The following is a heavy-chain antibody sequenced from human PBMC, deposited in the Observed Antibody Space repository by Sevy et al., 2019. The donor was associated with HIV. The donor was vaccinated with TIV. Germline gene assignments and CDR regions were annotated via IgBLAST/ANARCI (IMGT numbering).Heavy chain of an antibody. D-gene: IGHD3-22*01. Sequence: ASVKVSCKLSGYTLTDFSMHWVRQAPGKGLEWVATFDPEDGRTIYAQKFQGRVTMTEVTSTDTAYMELNSLRSDDTAVYYCATTKDYYDSSGYPFDYWGQGTQVTVSS. CDR1: GYTLTDFS. V-gene: IGHV1-24*01. J-gene: IGHJ4*02. CDR2: FDPEDGRT. CDR3: ATTKDYYDSSGYPFDY.